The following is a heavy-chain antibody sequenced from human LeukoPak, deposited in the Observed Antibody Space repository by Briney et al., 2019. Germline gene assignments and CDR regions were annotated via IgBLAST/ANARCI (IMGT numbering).Heavy chain of an antibody. Sequence: SETLSLTCAVYGGSFSGYYWSWIRQPPGKGLEWIGEINHSGSTNYNPSLKSRVTISVDTSNNQSSLKLSSVTAADTAVYYCARDTGPYYYYGMDVWGQGTTVTVSS. D-gene: IGHD2-2*02. CDR1: GGSFSGYY. V-gene: IGHV4-34*01. CDR2: INHSGST. J-gene: IGHJ6*02. CDR3: ARDTGPYYYYGMDV.